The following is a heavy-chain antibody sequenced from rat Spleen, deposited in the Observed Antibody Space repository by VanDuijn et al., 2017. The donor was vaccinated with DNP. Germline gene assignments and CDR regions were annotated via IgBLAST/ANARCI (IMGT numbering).Heavy chain of an antibody. CDR1: GFSITNNFK. CDR3: AIQLGVFDY. CDR2: VTNAGST. Sequence: EVLLQESGPGLVKPSQSLSLTCSVTGFSITNNFKWSWIRKFPGNKLEWMGYVTNAGSTEYNPSLKSRIPITTDTSKNQFFLKLNSVATEDTATYYCAIQLGVFDYWDQGVMVTVSS. D-gene: IGHD5-1*01. V-gene: IGHV3-3*01. J-gene: IGHJ2*01.